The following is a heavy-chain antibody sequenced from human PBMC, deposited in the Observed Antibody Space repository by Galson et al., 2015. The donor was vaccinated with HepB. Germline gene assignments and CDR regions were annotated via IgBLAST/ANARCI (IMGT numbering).Heavy chain of an antibody. J-gene: IGHJ4*02. CDR1: GFTFSSYG. Sequence: SLRLSCAASGFTFSSYGMHWVRQAPGKGLEWVAVIWYDGSNKYYADSVKGRFTISRDNSKNTLYLQMNSLRAEDTAVYYCARDRSGYSSFDYWCQGTLVTVSS. CDR3: ARDRSGYSSFDY. CDR2: IWYDGSNK. V-gene: IGHV3-33*01. D-gene: IGHD3-3*01.